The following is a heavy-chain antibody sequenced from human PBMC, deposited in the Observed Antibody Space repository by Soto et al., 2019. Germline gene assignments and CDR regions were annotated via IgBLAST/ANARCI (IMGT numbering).Heavy chain of an antibody. CDR3: ARATVDSSGYFEYYFDY. D-gene: IGHD3-22*01. CDR2: IYYSGST. CDR1: GGSISSYY. J-gene: IGHJ4*02. Sequence: SETLSLTCTVSGGSISSYYWSWIRQPPGKGLEWIGYIYYSGSTNYNPSLKSRVTISVDTSKNQFSLKLNSVTAADTAVYYCARATVDSSGYFEYYFDYWGQGTLVTVSS. V-gene: IGHV4-59*12.